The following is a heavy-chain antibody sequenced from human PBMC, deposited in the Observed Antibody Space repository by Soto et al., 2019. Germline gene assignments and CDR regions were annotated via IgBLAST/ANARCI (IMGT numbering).Heavy chain of an antibody. CDR2: IYYSGST. D-gene: IGHD5-18*01. Sequence: QVQLQESGPGLAKPSETLSLTCTVSGGSVRSDSYYWSWIRQPPGKGLEWIGHIYYSGSTHYNPPLEGRFTMSVDMSKNLCSHKVTAVTAADAVVYYCARAERAEAMVIPSGGNWFDPWGQGTLVLVSS. V-gene: IGHV4-61*01. J-gene: IGHJ5*02. CDR3: ARAERAEAMVIPSGGNWFDP. CDR1: GGSVRSDSYY.